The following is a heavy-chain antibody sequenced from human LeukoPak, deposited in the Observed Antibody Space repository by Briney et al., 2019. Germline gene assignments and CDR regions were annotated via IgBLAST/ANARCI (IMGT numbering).Heavy chain of an antibody. CDR1: GGSISSSSYY. CDR3: ARGNLATGTDY. CDR2: INHSGST. D-gene: IGHD1-14*01. Sequence: SETLSLTCTVSGGSISSSSYYWGWIRQPPGKGLEWIGEINHSGSTNYNPSLKSRVTISVDTSKNQFSLKLSSVTAADTAVYYCARGNLATGTDYWGQGTLVTVSS. J-gene: IGHJ4*02. V-gene: IGHV4-39*07.